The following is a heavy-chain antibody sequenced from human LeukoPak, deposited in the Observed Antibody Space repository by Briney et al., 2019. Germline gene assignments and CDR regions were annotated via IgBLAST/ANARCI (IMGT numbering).Heavy chain of an antibody. V-gene: IGHV3-43*02. D-gene: IGHD6-19*01. CDR3: AQDMTYSSRWGIDS. CDR2: ISTDVDGT. J-gene: IGHJ4*02. CDR1: GFTFDKYA. Sequence: GGSLSLSCAASGFTFDKYAMRWVRHSPGDGLEWVSLISTDVDGTHYADSARGRFTISRDNSKNSLYLQMNSLRPEDTALYYCAQDMTYSSRWGIDSWGQGTLVTVSS.